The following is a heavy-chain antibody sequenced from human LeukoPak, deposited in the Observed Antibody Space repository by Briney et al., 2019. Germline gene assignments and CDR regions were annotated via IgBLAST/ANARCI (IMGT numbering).Heavy chain of an antibody. D-gene: IGHD2/OR15-2a*01. J-gene: IGHJ4*02. CDR3: VSFYETY. V-gene: IGHV3-74*01. CDR1: GFTFSSSW. Sequence: GGSLRLSCAASGFTFSSSWMHWVRQAPGKGLVWVSHINSDGSWTSYADSVKGRFTISKDNAKNTVYLQMNSLRAEDTAVYYCVSFYETYWGRGTLVTVSS. CDR2: INSDGSWT.